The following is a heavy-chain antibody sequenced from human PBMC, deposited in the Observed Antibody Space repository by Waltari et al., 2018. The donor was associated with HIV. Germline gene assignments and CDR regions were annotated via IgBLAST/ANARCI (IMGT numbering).Heavy chain of an antibody. J-gene: IGHJ6*02. V-gene: IGHV1-24*01. CDR2: FDPEDDET. CDR3: ATGGGTTSIQLYDLDV. D-gene: IGHD1-26*01. CDR1: GYTLPDFP. Sequence: QVQLIQSGADVKKPGASVKVSCKVFGYTLPDFPMHRVRQAPGKGLEWMGGFDPEDDETIYAQKFQGRVTMTEDTSTDSAYMELSSLTSEDTAVYYCATGGGTTSIQLYDLDVWGQGTTVTVSS.